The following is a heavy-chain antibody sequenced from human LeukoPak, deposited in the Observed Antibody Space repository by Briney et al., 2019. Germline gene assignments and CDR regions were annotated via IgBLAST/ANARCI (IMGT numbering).Heavy chain of an antibody. J-gene: IGHJ6*02. D-gene: IGHD5-24*01. CDR1: GGTFSSYA. CDR2: IIPIFGTA. CDR3: ARLGYNFLYYYGMDV. V-gene: IGHV1-69*13. Sequence: ASVKVSCKASGGTFSSYAISWVRQAPGQGLEWMGGIIPIFGTANYAQKFQGRVTITADESTSTAYMELSSLRSEDTAVYYCARLGYNFLYYYGMDVWGQGTTVTVSS.